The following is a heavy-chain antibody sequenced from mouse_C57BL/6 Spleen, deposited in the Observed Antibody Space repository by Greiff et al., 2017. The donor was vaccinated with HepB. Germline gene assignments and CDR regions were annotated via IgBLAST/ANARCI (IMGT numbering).Heavy chain of an antibody. CDR2: IDPSDSET. Sequence: QVQLQQPGAELVRPGSSVKLSCKASGYTFTSYWMHWVKQRPIQGLEWIGNIDPSDSETHYNQKFKDKATLTVDKSSSTAYMQLSSLTSEESAVYYCARIYYGSAYYFDYWGQGTTLTVSS. V-gene: IGHV1-52*01. D-gene: IGHD2-2*01. J-gene: IGHJ2*01. CDR1: GYTFTSYW. CDR3: ARIYYGSAYYFDY.